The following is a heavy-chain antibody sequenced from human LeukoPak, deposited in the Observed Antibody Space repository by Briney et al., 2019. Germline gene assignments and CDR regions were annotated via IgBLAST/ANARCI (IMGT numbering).Heavy chain of an antibody. Sequence: ASVKVSCKASGYTFTGYYMHWVRQAPGQGLEWMGRINPNSGGTNYAQKLQGRVTMTTDTSTSTAYMELRSLRSDDTAVYYCARDVSYYYDSSGYSIASYWGQGTLVTVSS. CDR2: INPNSGGT. CDR3: ARDVSYYYDSSGYSIASY. J-gene: IGHJ4*02. V-gene: IGHV1-2*06. CDR1: GYTFTGYY. D-gene: IGHD3-22*01.